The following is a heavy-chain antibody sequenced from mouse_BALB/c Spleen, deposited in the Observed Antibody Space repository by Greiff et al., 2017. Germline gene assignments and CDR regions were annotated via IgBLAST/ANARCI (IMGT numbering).Heavy chain of an antibody. Sequence: QVQLQQSGAELMKPGASVKISCKATGYTFSSYWIEWVKQRPGHGLEWIGEILPGSGSTYYNEKFKGKATFTADTSSNTAYMQLSSLTSEDSAVYYCASLLWSLYAMDYWGQGTSVTVSS. V-gene: IGHV1-9*01. CDR2: ILPGSGST. CDR3: ASLLWSLYAMDY. D-gene: IGHD2-10*01. CDR1: GYTFSSYW. J-gene: IGHJ4*01.